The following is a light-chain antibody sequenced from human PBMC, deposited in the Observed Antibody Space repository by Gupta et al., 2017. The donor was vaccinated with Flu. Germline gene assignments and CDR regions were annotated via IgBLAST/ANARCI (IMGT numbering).Light chain of an antibody. Sequence: VTISCTGGISDIGNYDYVSWYQQHPGRAPKLVIYGVTERPSGVPERFSGSKSGETASLTISGLQAEDEASYYCCSYAGTFTFVFGGGTKLTVL. CDR2: GVT. J-gene: IGLJ2*01. CDR1: ISDIGNYDY. V-gene: IGLV2-11*03. CDR3: CSYAGTFTFV.